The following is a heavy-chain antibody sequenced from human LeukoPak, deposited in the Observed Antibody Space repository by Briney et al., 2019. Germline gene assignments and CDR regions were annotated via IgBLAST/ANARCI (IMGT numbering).Heavy chain of an antibody. CDR2: ISWNSGSI. D-gene: IGHD1-26*01. Sequence: GGSLRLSCAASGFTFDDYAMHWVRRAPGKGLEWDSGISWNSGSIGYADSVKGRFTISRDNAKNSLYLQMNSLRAEDTALYYCARDLKIMGTAQVDYWGQGTMVTVSS. CDR3: ARDLKIMGTAQVDY. V-gene: IGHV3-9*01. CDR1: GFTFDDYA. J-gene: IGHJ4*02.